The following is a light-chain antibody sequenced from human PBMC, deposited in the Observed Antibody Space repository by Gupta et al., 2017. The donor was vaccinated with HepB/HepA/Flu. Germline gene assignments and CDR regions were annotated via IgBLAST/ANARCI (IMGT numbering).Light chain of an antibody. Sequence: QSALTQPASVSASPGQSITLSCTGTSSDVGGYNYVSWYQQHPGKVPKLIIYDVSNRPSGVSNRFSGSKSGNTASLTISGLQAEDEADYFCSSYTSRSTLVFGGGTTLTVL. V-gene: IGLV2-14*03. CDR2: DVS. CDR1: SSDVGGYNY. J-gene: IGLJ2*01. CDR3: SSYTSRSTLV.